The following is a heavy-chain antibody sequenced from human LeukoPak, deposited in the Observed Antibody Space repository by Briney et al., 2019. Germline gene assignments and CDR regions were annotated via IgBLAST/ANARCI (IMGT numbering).Heavy chain of an antibody. V-gene: IGHV3-30*04. CDR1: GSTFGSYA. CDR2: ISYDGSNK. Sequence: GGSLRLSCAASGSTFGSYAMHWVRQAPGKGLEWVAAISYDGSNKYYVDSVKGRFTISRDNSKNTLYLQMNSLRAEDTAVYYCARGGVNYFDYWGQGTLVTVSS. D-gene: IGHD3-10*01. J-gene: IGHJ4*02. CDR3: ARGGVNYFDY.